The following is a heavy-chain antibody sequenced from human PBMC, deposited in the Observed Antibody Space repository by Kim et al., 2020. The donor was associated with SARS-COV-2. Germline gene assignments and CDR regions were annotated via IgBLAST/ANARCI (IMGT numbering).Heavy chain of an antibody. CDR1: GGSISSYY. CDR2: IYYSGST. CDR3: ARDRGIFGDWFDP. D-gene: IGHD3-3*01. J-gene: IGHJ5*02. Sequence: SEILSLTCTVSGGSISSYYWSWIRQPPGKGLEWIGYIYYSGSTNYNPSLKSRVTISVDTSKNQFSLKLSSVTAADTAVYYCARDRGIFGDWFDPWGQGTL. V-gene: IGHV4-59*13.